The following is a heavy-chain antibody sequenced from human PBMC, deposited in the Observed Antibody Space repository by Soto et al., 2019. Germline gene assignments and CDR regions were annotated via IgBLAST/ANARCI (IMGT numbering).Heavy chain of an antibody. Sequence: ASVKVSCKASGYTFTGYYMHWVRQAPGQGLEWMGWINPNSGGTNYAQKFQGWVTMTRDTSISTAYMELSRLRSDDTAVYYCARGTAGDYYYYYMDVWGKGTTVTFSS. V-gene: IGHV1-2*04. D-gene: IGHD3-10*01. CDR3: ARGTAGDYYYYYMDV. CDR2: INPNSGGT. J-gene: IGHJ6*03. CDR1: GYTFTGYY.